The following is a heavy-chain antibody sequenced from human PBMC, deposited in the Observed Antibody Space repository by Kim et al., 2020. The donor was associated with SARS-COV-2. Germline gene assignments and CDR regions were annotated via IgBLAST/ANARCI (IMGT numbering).Heavy chain of an antibody. J-gene: IGHJ4*02. CDR3: ARSYDYGGNWIITPEDY. CDR2: INSDGSST. D-gene: IGHD4-17*01. Sequence: GGSLRLSCAASGFTFSSYWMHWVRQAPGKGLVWVSRINSDGSSTSYADSVKGRFTISRDNAKNTLYLQMNSLRAEDTAVYYCARSYDYGGNWIITPEDYWGQGTRFTFSS. CDR1: GFTFSSYW. V-gene: IGHV3-74*01.